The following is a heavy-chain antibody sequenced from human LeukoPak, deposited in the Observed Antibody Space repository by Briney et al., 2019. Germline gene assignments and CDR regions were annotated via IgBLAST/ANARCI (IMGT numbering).Heavy chain of an antibody. V-gene: IGHV1-3*01. D-gene: IGHD2-21*01. J-gene: IGHJ4*02. CDR2: INAGNENT. CDR3: ARGIWSARTVDYYLDY. Sequence: ASVKVSCKASGYTFSRYGMHWVRQAPGQRLEWMGWINAGNENTKYSQKFQGRVSITRDTSASTAYMELSSLTSEDTAVYYCARGIWSARTVDYYLDYWGQGTLVTVSS. CDR1: GYTFSRYG.